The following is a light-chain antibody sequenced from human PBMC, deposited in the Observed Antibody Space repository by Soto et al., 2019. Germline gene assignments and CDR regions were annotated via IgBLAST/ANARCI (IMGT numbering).Light chain of an antibody. J-gene: IGKJ1*01. CDR1: QGIRGD. CDR3: HQSYSTLRT. Sequence: AIQMTQSPSSLSASLGDRITITCRASQGIRGDLGWYQKKPGKAPILLISATSTLQSGVPSRFSGRGSGANFSLTIGSLQPEDFATYDCHQSYSTLRTFGQGTKVEIK. V-gene: IGKV1-6*01. CDR2: ATS.